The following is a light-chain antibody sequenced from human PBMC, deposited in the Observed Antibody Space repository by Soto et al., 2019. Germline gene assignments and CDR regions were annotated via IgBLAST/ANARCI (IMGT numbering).Light chain of an antibody. CDR3: ATWDDSLSGWV. Sequence: QSVLTQPRSVSGSPGQSVTISCTGTSSDVGGYNYVSWYQHHPGKAPKLMIYDVDKRPSGGPGRFSGSKSGNTASLTISGLQAEDETDYYCATWDDSLSGWVFGGGTKVTVL. J-gene: IGLJ3*02. CDR1: SSDVGGYNY. CDR2: DVD. V-gene: IGLV2-11*01.